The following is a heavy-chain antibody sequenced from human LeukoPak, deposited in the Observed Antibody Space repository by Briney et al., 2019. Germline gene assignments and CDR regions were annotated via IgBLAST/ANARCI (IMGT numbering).Heavy chain of an antibody. J-gene: IGHJ1*01. CDR1: GFTFDDYA. V-gene: IGHV3-43*02. D-gene: IGHD2-15*01. CDR2: ISGDGGST. Sequence: GGSLRLSCAASGFTFDDYAMHWVRQVPGKGLEWVSLISGDGGSTYYADSVKGRFTISRDNSKNSLYLQMNRLGNEHTDLYYCAKDIYSRRGSYFEHWGQGTLVAVSS. CDR3: AKDIYSRRGSYFEH.